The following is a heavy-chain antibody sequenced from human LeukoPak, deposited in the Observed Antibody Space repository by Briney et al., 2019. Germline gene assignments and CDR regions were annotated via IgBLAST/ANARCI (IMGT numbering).Heavy chain of an antibody. V-gene: IGHV1-69*05. J-gene: IGHJ4*02. CDR3: ASYGDGSGWLHFY. CDR1: GGTFSSYA. D-gene: IGHD6-19*01. Sequence: SVKVSCKASGGTFSSYAISWVRQAPGQGLEWMGGIIPIFSTASYAQKFQGRVTMTRDTSTSTVYMELSSLRSEDTAVYYCASYGDGSGWLHFYWGQGTLVTVSS. CDR2: IIPIFSTA.